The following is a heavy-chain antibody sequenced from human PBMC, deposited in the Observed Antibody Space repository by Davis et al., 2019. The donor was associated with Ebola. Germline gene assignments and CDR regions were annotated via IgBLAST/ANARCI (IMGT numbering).Heavy chain of an antibody. CDR1: GLTFSSYW. CDR2: ISSDGSST. D-gene: IGHD2-15*01. J-gene: IGHJ4*02. CDR3: ARDHGYCSGGSCYSSYFDY. V-gene: IGHV3-74*01. Sequence: GESLKISCAASGLTFSSYWMHWVRQAPGKGLVWVSRISSDGSSTTYADSVKSRFTISRDNAKNSLYLQMNSLRAEDTAVYYCARDHGYCSGGSCYSSYFDYWGQGTLVTVSS.